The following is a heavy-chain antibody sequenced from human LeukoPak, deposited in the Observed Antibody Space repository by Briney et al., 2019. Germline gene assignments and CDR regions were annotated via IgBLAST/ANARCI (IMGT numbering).Heavy chain of an antibody. CDR2: INPNSGGT. V-gene: IGHV1-2*02. D-gene: IGHD3-22*01. CDR1: GYTFTGYY. J-gene: IGHJ4*02. CDR3: ARERMFHYDSSGYFDY. Sequence: ASVKVSCKASGYTFTGYYTHWVRQAPGQGLEWMGWINPNSGGTNYAQRFQGRVTMTRDTSISTAYMELSRLRSDDTALYYCARERMFHYDSSGYFDYWGQGTLVTVSS.